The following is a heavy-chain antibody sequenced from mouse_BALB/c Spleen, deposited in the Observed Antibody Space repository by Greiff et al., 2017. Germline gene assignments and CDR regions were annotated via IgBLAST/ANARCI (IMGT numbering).Heavy chain of an antibody. J-gene: IGHJ2*01. CDR2: ISSGGSYT. CDR1: GFTFSSYT. V-gene: IGHV5-6-4*01. CDR3: TREDGNYPYFDY. Sequence: DVMLVESGGGLVKPGGSLKLSCAASGFTFSSYTMSWVRQTPEKRLEWVATISSGGSYTYYPDSVKGRFTISRDNAKNTLYLQMSSLKSEDTAMYYCTREDGNYPYFDYWGQGTTLTVSS. D-gene: IGHD2-1*01.